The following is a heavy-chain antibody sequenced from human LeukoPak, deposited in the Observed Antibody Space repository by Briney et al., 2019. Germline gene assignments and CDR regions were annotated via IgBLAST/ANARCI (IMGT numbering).Heavy chain of an antibody. CDR2: IYHSGST. CDR3: ARMDYDFSPGQLPNFDY. CDR1: GGSISSGGYS. V-gene: IGHV4-30-2*02. J-gene: IGHJ4*02. Sequence: NPSETLSLTCAVSGGSISSGGYSWSWIRQPPGKGLEWIGYIYHSGSTYYNPSLKSRVTISVDRSKNQFSLKLSSVTAADTAVYYCARMDYDFSPGQLPNFDYWGQGTLVTVSS. D-gene: IGHD3-3*01.